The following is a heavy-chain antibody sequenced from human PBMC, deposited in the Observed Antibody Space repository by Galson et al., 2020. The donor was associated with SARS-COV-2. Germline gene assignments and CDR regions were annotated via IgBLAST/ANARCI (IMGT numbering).Heavy chain of an antibody. CDR2: ISSSSSTI. J-gene: IGHJ3*02. D-gene: IGHD3-3*01. Sequence: GSLRISCAASGFKFSSYSMNWVRQAPGKGLAWVSYISSSSSTIYYADSVKGRFTISRDNAKNSLYLQMNSLRDEDTAVYYCARDSPVYYDFWSGPTDAFDIWGQGTMVTVSS. CDR1: GFKFSSYS. V-gene: IGHV3-48*02. CDR3: ARDSPVYYDFWSGPTDAFDI.